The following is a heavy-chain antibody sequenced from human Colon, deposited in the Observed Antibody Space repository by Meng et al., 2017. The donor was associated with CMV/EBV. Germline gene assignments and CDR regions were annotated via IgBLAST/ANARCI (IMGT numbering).Heavy chain of an antibody. V-gene: IGHV3-30*02. Sequence: GESLKISCAASGFSFSDYAFHWVRQAPGKALEWVAFIRTDGGEKYYADSVKGRFTISRDNSENALYLQMNSLKPEDTAIYYCARGNGYSYGFSYLGHWGQGTLVTVSS. CDR2: IRTDGGEK. J-gene: IGHJ4*02. D-gene: IGHD5-18*01. CDR3: ARGNGYSYGFSYLGH. CDR1: GFSFSDYA.